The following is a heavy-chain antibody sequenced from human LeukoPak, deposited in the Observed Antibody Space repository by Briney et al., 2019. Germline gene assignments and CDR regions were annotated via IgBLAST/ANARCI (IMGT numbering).Heavy chain of an antibody. D-gene: IGHD3-22*01. Sequence: PSETLSLTCTVSGASISSQNYYWGWIRQPAGKGLEWIGRIYTSGSTNYNPSLKSRVTVSVDTSKNQFSLKLSSVTAADTAVYYCARDYGYYDSSGYYYVDAFDIWGQGTMVTVSS. J-gene: IGHJ3*02. V-gene: IGHV4-4*07. CDR2: IYTSGST. CDR3: ARDYGYYDSSGYYYVDAFDI. CDR1: GASISSQNYY.